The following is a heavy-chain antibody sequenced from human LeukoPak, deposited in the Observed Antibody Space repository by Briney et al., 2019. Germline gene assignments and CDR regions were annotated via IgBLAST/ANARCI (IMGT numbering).Heavy chain of an antibody. Sequence: SETLSLTCTVSGDSISRYYWSWIRQSPVKGLEWIGSIYYSGGYTDYNPSLKSRVTISVDTSKNQISLKLTSVTAADTAVYYCARVRDLESWAFDYWGQGTLVTVSS. J-gene: IGHJ4*02. CDR3: ARVRDLESWAFDY. V-gene: IGHV4-59*01. CDR1: GDSISRYY. CDR2: IYYSGGYT. D-gene: IGHD5-24*01.